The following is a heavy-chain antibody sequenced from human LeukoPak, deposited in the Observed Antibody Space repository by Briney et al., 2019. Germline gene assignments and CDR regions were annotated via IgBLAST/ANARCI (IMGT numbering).Heavy chain of an antibody. V-gene: IGHV3-23*01. J-gene: IGHJ4*02. CDR3: AKDPQGGSGSYYTHYFDY. D-gene: IGHD3-10*01. CDR2: ISGSGGST. Sequence: GGSLRLSCAASGFTFSSYAMSWVRQAPGKGLEWVSSISGSGGSTHYADSVKGRFTISRDNSKNTLYLQMHSLRAEDTAVYYCAKDPQGGSGSYYTHYFDYWGQGTLVTVS. CDR1: GFTFSSYA.